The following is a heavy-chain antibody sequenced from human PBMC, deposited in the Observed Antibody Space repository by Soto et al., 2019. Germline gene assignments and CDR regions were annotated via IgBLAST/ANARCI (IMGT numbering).Heavy chain of an antibody. Sequence: SETLSLTCAVHIGSFSGHYWSWIRQPPGKGLEWIGEINPGGSTNYNPSLKSRVTISIDTSKNQFSLRLSSVTAADTAVYYCAREYTYGSNFFDCWGQGALVTVSS. CDR2: INPGGST. V-gene: IGHV4-34*01. CDR1: IGSFSGHY. J-gene: IGHJ4*02. D-gene: IGHD5-18*01. CDR3: AREYTYGSNFFDC.